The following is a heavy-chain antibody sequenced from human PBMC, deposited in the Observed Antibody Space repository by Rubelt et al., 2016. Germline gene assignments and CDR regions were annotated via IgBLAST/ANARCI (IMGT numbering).Heavy chain of an antibody. CDR3: ARHEVSLPAPVDAMDV. D-gene: IGHD2-2*01. Sequence: QLQLQESGPGLVKPSETLSLTCTVSGGSISSSSYYWGWIRQPPGKGLEWIGNVYYSGSTNSNPSLKVRVTISVDTSKTQFSLKRGSVTAADTAVYDCARHEVSLPAPVDAMDVWGQGTTVTVSS. CDR1: GGSISSSSYY. J-gene: IGHJ6*02. CDR2: VYYSGST. V-gene: IGHV4-39*01.